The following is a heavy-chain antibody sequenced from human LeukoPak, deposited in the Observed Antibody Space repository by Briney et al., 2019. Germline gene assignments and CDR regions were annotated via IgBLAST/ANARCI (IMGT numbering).Heavy chain of an antibody. V-gene: IGHV4-4*07. CDR2: IYASGSS. CDR3: ARGYSGYQYFDY. D-gene: IGHD5-12*01. J-gene: IGHJ4*02. CDR1: GGSISSSY. Sequence: SETLSLTCNVSGGSISSSYWSWIRQPAGKGLEWIGRIYASGSSNYNPSLKSRVTMSVDTSKNQFSLKLSSVTAADTAVYYCARGYSGYQYFDYWGQGTLVTVSS.